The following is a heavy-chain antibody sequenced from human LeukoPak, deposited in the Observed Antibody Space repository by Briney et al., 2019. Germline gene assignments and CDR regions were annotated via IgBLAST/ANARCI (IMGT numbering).Heavy chain of an antibody. CDR2: IKQDGSEK. CDR1: GFTFSNYW. D-gene: IGHD3-22*01. CDR3: ARYSSSYGWFDP. V-gene: IGHV3-7*01. Sequence: GGSLRLSCAASGFTFSNYWMTWVRQAPGKGLEWVANIKQDGSEKYYVDSVKGRFTISRDNAKNSLSPQMNSLRAEDTAVYYCARYSSSYGWFDPWGQGTLVTVSS. J-gene: IGHJ5*02.